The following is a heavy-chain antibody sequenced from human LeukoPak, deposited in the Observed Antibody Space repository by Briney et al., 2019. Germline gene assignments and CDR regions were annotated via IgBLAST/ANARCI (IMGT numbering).Heavy chain of an antibody. CDR3: AREYYGSGSYYNVGY. CDR2: ISSNGENT. Sequence: GGSLTLSCATSGFTFNTYGMSWVRQAPGKGLEWVSSISSNGENTKYADSVKGRFTISRDNAKKSLYEQMNSLRAEDTALYYCAREYYGSGSYYNVGYWGQGTLVTVSS. V-gene: IGHV3-20*04. D-gene: IGHD3-10*01. CDR1: GFTFNTYG. J-gene: IGHJ4*02.